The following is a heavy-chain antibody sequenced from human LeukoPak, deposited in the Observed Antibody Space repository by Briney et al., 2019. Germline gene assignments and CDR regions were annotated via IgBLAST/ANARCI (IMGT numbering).Heavy chain of an antibody. V-gene: IGHV1-2*02. D-gene: IGHD3-16*01. J-gene: IGHJ4*02. Sequence: ASVKVSCKASGYTFTTYFFHWVRHAPGQGLEWMGWINPNGGGTRYAQKFQGRVTMTRDTSISTTYMELTRLSSDDTAVYYCARNGRGTYDYWGQGTRVTVSS. CDR3: ARNGRGTYDY. CDR2: INPNGGGT. CDR1: GYTFTTYF.